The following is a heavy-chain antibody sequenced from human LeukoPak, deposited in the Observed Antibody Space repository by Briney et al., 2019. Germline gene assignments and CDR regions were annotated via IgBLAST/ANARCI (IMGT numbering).Heavy chain of an antibody. V-gene: IGHV3-21*01. J-gene: IGHJ6*02. CDR3: ARVYSSSWYVSYYYYGMDV. CDR1: GFTFSTYH. Sequence: GGSLRLSCAASGFTFSTYHMNWVRQAPGKGLEWVSSISSTSRYIDYADSLKGRFTISRDNARNSLYLQMNSLRAEDTAVYYCARVYSSSWYVSYYYYGMDVWGQGTTVTVSS. CDR2: ISSTSRYI. D-gene: IGHD6-13*01.